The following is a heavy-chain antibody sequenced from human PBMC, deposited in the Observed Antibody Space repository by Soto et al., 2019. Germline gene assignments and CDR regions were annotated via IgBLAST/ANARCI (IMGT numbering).Heavy chain of an antibody. D-gene: IGHD2-2*01. CDR1: GGTFSSYA. CDR3: ARHIVLVPAALRRDYYYYGMDV. J-gene: IGHJ6*02. CDR2: INAGNGNT. Sequence: ASVKVSCKASGGTFSSYAMHWVRQALGQRLEWMGWINAGNGNTKYSQKFQGRVTITRDTSASTAYMELSSLRSEDTAVYYCARHIVLVPAALRRDYYYYGMDVWGQGTTVTVSS. V-gene: IGHV1-3*01.